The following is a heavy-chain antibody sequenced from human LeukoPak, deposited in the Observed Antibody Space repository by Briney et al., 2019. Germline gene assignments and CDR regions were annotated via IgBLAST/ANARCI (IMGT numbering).Heavy chain of an antibody. V-gene: IGHV2-5*02. J-gene: IGHJ4*02. CDR1: GFSLSTSGVG. CDR3: ALTREYSSSLDY. Sequence: SGPTLVKPTQTLTLTSTFSGFSLSTSGVGVGWIRQPPGKALEWLALIYWDDDKRYSPSLKSRLTITKDTSKNQVVLTMTNMDPVDTATYYCALTREYSSSLDYWGQGTLVTVSS. CDR2: IYWDDDK. D-gene: IGHD6-6*01.